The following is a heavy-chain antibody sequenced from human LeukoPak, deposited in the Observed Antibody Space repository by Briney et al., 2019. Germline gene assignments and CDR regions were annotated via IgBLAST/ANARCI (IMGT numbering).Heavy chain of an antibody. J-gene: IGHJ4*02. Sequence: SETLSLTCTVSGVAISSSSYYWGWIRQPPGKGLEWIVSIYYSGTTYYNPSLRSRVTISADISRNQFSLNLSSVTAADTAVYYCARHPASCRGGTCYLSGVDYWGQGTLVTVSS. CDR3: ARHPASCRGGTCYLSGVDY. D-gene: IGHD2-15*01. CDR1: GVAISSSSYY. CDR2: IYYSGTT. V-gene: IGHV4-39*01.